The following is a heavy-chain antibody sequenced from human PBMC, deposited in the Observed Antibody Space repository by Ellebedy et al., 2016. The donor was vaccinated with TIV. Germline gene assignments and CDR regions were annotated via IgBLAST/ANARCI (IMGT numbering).Heavy chain of an antibody. CDR1: GGSISSNSFY. CDR3: ARHAGTVPPYFDP. D-gene: IGHD1/OR15-1a*01. V-gene: IGHV4-39*01. Sequence: SETLSLTCSVSGGSISSNSFYWGWIRQPPGKGLEWIGSFFYSVSAYSGSTYHNPSLRGRVTVSVDTSKNQFSLKLSSVTAADTAVYYCARHAGTVPPYFDPWGRGTLVIVSS. J-gene: IGHJ5*02. CDR2: FFYSVSAYSGST.